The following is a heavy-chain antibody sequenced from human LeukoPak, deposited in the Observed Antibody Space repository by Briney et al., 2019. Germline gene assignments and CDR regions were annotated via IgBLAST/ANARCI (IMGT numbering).Heavy chain of an antibody. CDR3: ARDRTTLDY. Sequence: TGGSLRLSCAASGFTFSNYGMHWVRQAPGKGLEWVTFIRYDGSDKYYADSVEGRFIISRDNSKNMLYLQMNSLRVEDTAVYYCARDRTTLDYWGQGALVTVSS. CDR2: IRYDGSDK. D-gene: IGHD4-11*01. V-gene: IGHV3-30*02. J-gene: IGHJ4*02. CDR1: GFTFSNYG.